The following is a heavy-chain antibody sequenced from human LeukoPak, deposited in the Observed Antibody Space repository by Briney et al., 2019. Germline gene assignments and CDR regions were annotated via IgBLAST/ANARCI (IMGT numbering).Heavy chain of an antibody. J-gene: IGHJ5*02. CDR1: GGSISSGGYS. D-gene: IGHD3-10*01. CDR2: IYHSGST. CDR3: ARQREGGSPLDNWFDP. V-gene: IGHV4-30-2*01. Sequence: SQTLSLTCAVSGGSISSGGYSWRWLRQPPGTGLEWIGYIYHSGSTYYNPSLKSRVTISVDRSKNQFSLKLSSVTAADTAVYYCARQREGGSPLDNWFDPWGQGTLVTVSS.